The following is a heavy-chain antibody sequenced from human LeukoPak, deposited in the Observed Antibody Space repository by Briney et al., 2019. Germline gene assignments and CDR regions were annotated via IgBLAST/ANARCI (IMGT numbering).Heavy chain of an antibody. V-gene: IGHV1-2*02. CDR3: ARDRRKLTSSYYYYYNMDV. Sequence: SVKLSCKASGYTFTAYYMHWVRQAPGQGLEWMGWINPNSGGTNYAQNFQGRVTMTRDTSITTAYMGLSRLKSDDTALYYCARDRRKLTSSYYYYYNMDVWGQGTTVTVSS. CDR1: GYTFTAYY. D-gene: IGHD1-7*01. CDR2: INPNSGGT. J-gene: IGHJ6*02.